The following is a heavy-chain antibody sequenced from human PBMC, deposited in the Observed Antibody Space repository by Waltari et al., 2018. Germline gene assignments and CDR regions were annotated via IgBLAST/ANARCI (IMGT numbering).Heavy chain of an antibody. D-gene: IGHD3-10*01. V-gene: IGHV3-23*01. J-gene: IGHJ4*02. CDR2: ISGSGGST. Sequence: EVQLLESGGGLVQPGGSLRLSCAASGFTFRRYAMSRVRQAPGKGLEWVSAISGSGGSTYYADSVKGRFTISRDNSKNTLYLQMNSLRAEDTAVYYCAKTHRLLWFGEPLDYWGQGTLVTVSS. CDR3: AKTHRLLWFGEPLDY. CDR1: GFTFRRYA.